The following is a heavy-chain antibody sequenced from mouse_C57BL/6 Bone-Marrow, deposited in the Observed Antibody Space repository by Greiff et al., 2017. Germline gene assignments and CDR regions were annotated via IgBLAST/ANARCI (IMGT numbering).Heavy chain of an antibody. V-gene: IGHV1-64*01. J-gene: IGHJ1*03. CDR1: GYTFTSYW. D-gene: IGHD2-3*01. Sequence: VQLQQPGAELVKPGASVKLSCKASGYTFTSYWMHWVKQRPGQGLEWIGMIHPNSGSTNYNEKFKSKATLTVDKSSSTAYMQLRSLTSEDSAVYYCEGWLLPWYFGVWGTGTTVTVSS. CDR3: EGWLLPWYFGV. CDR2: IHPNSGST.